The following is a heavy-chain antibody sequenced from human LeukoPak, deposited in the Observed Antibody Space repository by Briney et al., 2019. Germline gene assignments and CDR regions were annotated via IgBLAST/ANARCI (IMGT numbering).Heavy chain of an antibody. D-gene: IGHD3-16*01. J-gene: IGHJ4*02. CDR1: GFTFSTYW. V-gene: IGHV3-74*01. CDR3: ASANNYDYSFDY. Sequence: PGRSLRLSCEGSGFTFSTYWMHWVRQVPGKGLVWVSRINSDGSSTTYADSVKGRFTISRDNAKNTLYLQMNSLRAEDTAVYYCASANNYDYSFDYWGQGTLVTVPS. CDR2: INSDGSST.